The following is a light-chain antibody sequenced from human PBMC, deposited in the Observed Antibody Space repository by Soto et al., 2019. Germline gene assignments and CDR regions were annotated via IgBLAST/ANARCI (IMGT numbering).Light chain of an antibody. J-gene: IGLJ1*01. V-gene: IGLV2-14*01. CDR2: EVT. CDR3: SSYSSSATPYV. CDR1: SSDVGGYNH. Sequence: QSVLTQPASVSGSPGQSITISCTGTSSDVGGYNHVSWYQQHPGKAPKLIIYEVTNRPSGASDRFSGSKSGNAAFLTISGLQAEDEADYYCSSYSSSATPYVFGTGTKLTVL.